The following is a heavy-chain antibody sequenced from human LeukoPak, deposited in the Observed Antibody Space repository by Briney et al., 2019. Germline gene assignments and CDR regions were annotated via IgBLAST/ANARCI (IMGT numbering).Heavy chain of an antibody. J-gene: IGHJ4*02. CDR2: INHNSGGT. CDR3: ARGEDFWSGYYTTNFDY. CDR1: GYTFTGYY. D-gene: IGHD3-3*01. V-gene: IGHV1-2*02. Sequence: RASVKVSCKASGYTFTGYYMHWVRQPPGQGLEWMGWINHNSGGTNYAQKFQGRVTMTRDKSISTAYMELSRLRSDDTAVYYCARGEDFWSGYYTTNFDYWGQGTLVTVSS.